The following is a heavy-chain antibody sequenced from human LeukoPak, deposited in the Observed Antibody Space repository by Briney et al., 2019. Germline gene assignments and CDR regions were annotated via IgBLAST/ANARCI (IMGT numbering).Heavy chain of an antibody. CDR1: GGTFSSYA. Sequence: SVKVSCKASGGTFSSYAISWVRQAPGQGLEWMGRIIPIFGTANYAQKFQGRVAITTDESTSTAYMELSSLRSEDTAVYYCARAPYYYDSSGYSNYWGQGTLVTVSS. J-gene: IGHJ4*02. CDR3: ARAPYYYDSSGYSNY. CDR2: IIPIFGTA. D-gene: IGHD3-22*01. V-gene: IGHV1-69*05.